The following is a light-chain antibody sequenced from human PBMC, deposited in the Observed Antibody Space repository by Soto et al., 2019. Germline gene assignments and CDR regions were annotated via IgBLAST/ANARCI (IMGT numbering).Light chain of an antibody. J-gene: IGLJ1*01. Sequence: QSVLTQPPSASGTPGQRVTISCSGSSSNIGSNYVYWYQQLPGTAPKLLIYRNNQRPSGVPDRFSGSKSGTSASLAISGLRSEDEADYYCAAWDDSLSALYVFGTGTKLTV. CDR3: AAWDDSLSALYV. CDR1: SSNIGSNY. V-gene: IGLV1-47*01. CDR2: RNN.